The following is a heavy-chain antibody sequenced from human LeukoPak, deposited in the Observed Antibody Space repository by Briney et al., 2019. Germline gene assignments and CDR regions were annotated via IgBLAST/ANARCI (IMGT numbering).Heavy chain of an antibody. V-gene: IGHV4-38-2*02. CDR1: GYSISRGYY. CDR3: ARVLGKDDFWSGYRYFDY. J-gene: IGHJ4*02. CDR2: VHHTGST. Sequence: SETLSLTCNVSGYSISRGYYWGWIRQPPGKGLEWIGSVHHTGSTYYNPSLRSRVSISVDKSTNHISLEVTSVTAADTAVYYCARVLGKDDFWSGYRYFDYWGQGTLVTVSS. D-gene: IGHD3-3*01.